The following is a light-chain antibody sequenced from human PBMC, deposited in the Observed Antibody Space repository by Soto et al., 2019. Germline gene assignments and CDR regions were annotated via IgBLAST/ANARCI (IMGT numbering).Light chain of an antibody. CDR2: DVS. CDR1: SSDVGGDNY. Sequence: QSALTQPRSVSGSPGQSVTISCTGTSSDVGGDNYVSWYQQHPGKAPKVMIYDVSERPSGVPDRFSGSKSGNTASLTISGLQDEDEADYYCCSYAGSPRYVFGTGTKLTVL. V-gene: IGLV2-11*01. J-gene: IGLJ1*01. CDR3: CSYAGSPRYV.